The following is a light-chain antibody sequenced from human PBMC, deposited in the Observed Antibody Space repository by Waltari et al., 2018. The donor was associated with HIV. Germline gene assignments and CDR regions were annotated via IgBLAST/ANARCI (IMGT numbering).Light chain of an antibody. CDR1: SSDVGGYNY. J-gene: IGLJ3*02. Sequence: QSALTQPASVSGSPGQSINISCPGSSSDVGGYNYVSWYKQHPGKAPRLMIYDVSTRPSGVSDRFSGSKSGDTASLTISGLQAEDEADYYCESYTSTSVWVFGGGTRLTVL. CDR3: ESYTSTSVWV. CDR2: DVS. V-gene: IGLV2-14*03.